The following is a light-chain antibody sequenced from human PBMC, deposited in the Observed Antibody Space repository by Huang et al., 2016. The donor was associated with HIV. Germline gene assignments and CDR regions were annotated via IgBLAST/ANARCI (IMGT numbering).Light chain of an antibody. J-gene: IGKJ5*01. CDR2: DTS. V-gene: IGKV3-11*01. Sequence: EIVLTQSPATLSLSPGQRATLSCRASQSVGSHLVWYQQKPGQAPRLLNYDTSNRATGVPARFSGSGSETDFTLTINRLEPEDFAVYYCQQRSNWPPITFGQGTRLEIK. CDR1: QSVGSH. CDR3: QQRSNWPPIT.